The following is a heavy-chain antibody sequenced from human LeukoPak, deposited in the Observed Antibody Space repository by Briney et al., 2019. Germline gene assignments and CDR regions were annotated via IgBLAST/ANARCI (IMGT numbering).Heavy chain of an antibody. CDR3: ARDDDILTGYLP. V-gene: IGHV1-18*01. D-gene: IGHD3-9*01. J-gene: IGHJ5*02. CDR1: GYSFSGHG. Sequence: ASVKVSCKASGYSFSGHGISWVRQAPGQGLEWMGWISAYNGNTNYAQKLQGRVTMTTDTSTSTAYMELRSLRSDDTAVYYCARDDDILTGYLPWGQGTLVTVSS. CDR2: ISAYNGNT.